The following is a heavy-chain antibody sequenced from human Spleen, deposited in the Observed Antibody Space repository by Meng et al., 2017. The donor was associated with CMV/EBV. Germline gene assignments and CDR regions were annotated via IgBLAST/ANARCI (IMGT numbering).Heavy chain of an antibody. CDR2: IKEDGGEK. CDR1: GFSFSSNW. J-gene: IGHJ4*02. V-gene: IGHV3-7*01. D-gene: IGHD3-22*01. Sequence: GESLKISCVGSGFSFSSNWMSWVRQAPGKGPEWVANIKEDGGEKNYVDSVKGRFTISRDNAKNSLYLQMKFLRAEDTAMYYCAKDIQSGFFDYWGQGTLVTVSS. CDR3: AKDIQSGFFDY.